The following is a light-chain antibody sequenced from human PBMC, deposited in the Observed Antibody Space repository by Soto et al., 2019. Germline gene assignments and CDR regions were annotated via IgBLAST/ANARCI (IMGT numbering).Light chain of an antibody. Sequence: QSVLTQPPSASGTPGQRVTISCSGSNSNIGIYNVNWYQQLPGTGPKLLIYINNQRPSGVPDRFSGSKSGTSASLATSGLQSEDEADYYCATWDDSLNAWVFGGGTKLTVL. J-gene: IGLJ3*02. CDR3: ATWDDSLNAWV. CDR2: INN. V-gene: IGLV1-44*01. CDR1: NSNIGIYN.